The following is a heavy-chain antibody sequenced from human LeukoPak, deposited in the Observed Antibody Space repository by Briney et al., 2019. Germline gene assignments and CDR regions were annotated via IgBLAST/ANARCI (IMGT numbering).Heavy chain of an antibody. CDR3: ARDGLLNAGVTHAFDI. J-gene: IGHJ3*02. CDR1: GGSISSGDYY. D-gene: IGHD4-11*01. V-gene: IGHV4-30-4*01. CDR2: IYYSGIT. Sequence: TSQTLSLTCTVSGGSISSGDYYWSWIRQPPGKGLEWIGYIYYSGITYYNPSLKSRVTISVDTSKNQFSLKLSSVTAADTAVYYCARDGLLNAGVTHAFDIWGQGTMVTVSS.